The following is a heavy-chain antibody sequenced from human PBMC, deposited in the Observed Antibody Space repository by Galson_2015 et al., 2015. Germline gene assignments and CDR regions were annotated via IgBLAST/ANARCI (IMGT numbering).Heavy chain of an antibody. J-gene: IGHJ5*01. Sequence: SLRLSCAASGFTFSSCGMHWVRQAPGKGLEWVAVISYDGSTKYYADSVKGRFTISRDNSKNTLYLQMYSLRAEDTAVYYCANDAGGVGSMGPGVIIPYDSWGQGTLVTVSS. D-gene: IGHD3-10*01. CDR3: ANDAGGVGSMGPGVIIPYDS. CDR2: ISYDGSTK. V-gene: IGHV3-30*18. CDR1: GFTFSSCG.